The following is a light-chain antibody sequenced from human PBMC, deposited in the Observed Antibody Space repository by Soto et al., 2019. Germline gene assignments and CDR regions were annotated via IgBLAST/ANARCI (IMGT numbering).Light chain of an antibody. Sequence: DIQMTQSPSSLSVSVGERVTITCRASQSISSYLNWYQQKPGKAPKLLIYAASSLQSGVPSRFSGSGSGTDFTLTISSLQPEDFATYYCQQSYSTPPFTFGQGTRLEIK. V-gene: IGKV1-39*01. CDR3: QQSYSTPPFT. CDR2: AAS. CDR1: QSISSY. J-gene: IGKJ5*01.